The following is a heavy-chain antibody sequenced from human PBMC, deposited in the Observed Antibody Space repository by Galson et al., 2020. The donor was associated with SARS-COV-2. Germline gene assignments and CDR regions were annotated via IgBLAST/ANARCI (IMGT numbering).Heavy chain of an antibody. J-gene: IGHJ4*02. CDR2: LSWDGGST. V-gene: IGHV3-43*01. Sequence: GESLKISCAASGFTFDDYTMHWVRQAPGKGLEWVSLLSWDGGSTYYADSVKGRFTISRDNSKNSLYLQMNSLRTEDTALYYCAKDPEMATRYSYFDYWGQGTLVTVSS. D-gene: IGHD3-16*02. CDR1: GFTFDDYT. CDR3: AKDPEMATRYSYFDY.